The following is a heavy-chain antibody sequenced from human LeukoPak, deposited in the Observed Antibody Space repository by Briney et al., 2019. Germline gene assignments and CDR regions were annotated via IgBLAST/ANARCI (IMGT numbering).Heavy chain of an antibody. CDR3: ARHVPDILTGFPYGLVDY. Sequence: GESLKISCKGSGYSFTSYWIGWVRQMPGKGLEWMGIIYPGDSDTRYSQSFQGQVTISADKSISTAYLQWSSLKASDTAMYYCARHVPDILTGFPYGLVDYWGQGTLVTVSS. CDR2: IYPGDSDT. J-gene: IGHJ4*02. D-gene: IGHD3-9*01. V-gene: IGHV5-51*01. CDR1: GYSFTSYW.